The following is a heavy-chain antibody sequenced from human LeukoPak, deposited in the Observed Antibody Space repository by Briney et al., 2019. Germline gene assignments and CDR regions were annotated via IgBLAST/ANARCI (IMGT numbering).Heavy chain of an antibody. CDR1: GYSFTHFR. Sequence: GESLKISCKGSGYSFTHFRLAWVRQMPGKGLDWMGIIYPADSDTVYSPSFQGQVTISADKSISTAYLQWSSLKASDTAMYYCARYSVAGARYDALDIWGQGTMVTVSS. J-gene: IGHJ3*02. CDR3: ARYSVAGARYDALDI. CDR2: IYPADSDT. D-gene: IGHD6-13*01. V-gene: IGHV5-51*01.